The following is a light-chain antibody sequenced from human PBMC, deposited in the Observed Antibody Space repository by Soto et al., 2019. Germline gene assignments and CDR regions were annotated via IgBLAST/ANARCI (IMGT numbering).Light chain of an antibody. Sequence: DIQMTQSPSSLSASVGDRVTITCQASQDISNYLNWYQQKLGKAPKLLIYDASNLETGVPSRFSGCGSGTDFTFTISSLQPEDIATYYCQQYSHLITFGQGTRLEIK. J-gene: IGKJ5*01. CDR1: QDISNY. CDR2: DAS. V-gene: IGKV1-33*01. CDR3: QQYSHLIT.